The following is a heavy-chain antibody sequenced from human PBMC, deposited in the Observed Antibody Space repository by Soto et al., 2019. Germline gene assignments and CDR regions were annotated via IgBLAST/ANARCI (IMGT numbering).Heavy chain of an antibody. Sequence: GSVKVYFKACGYPFTSYGISLVRRAPGQGLEWMGWISVYNGNTKYAQKLQGRVSMTTDTSTSTAYMELRSLRSDDSAVYYCARSGRPGYYYYIMDVWGQGTTVTVSS. CDR2: ISVYNGNT. V-gene: IGHV1-18*01. D-gene: IGHD3-10*01. CDR1: GYPFTSYG. J-gene: IGHJ6*02. CDR3: ARSGRPGYYYYIMDV.